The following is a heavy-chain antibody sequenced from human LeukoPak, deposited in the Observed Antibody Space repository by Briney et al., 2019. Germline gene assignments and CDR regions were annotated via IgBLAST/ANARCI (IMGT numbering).Heavy chain of an antibody. CDR2: IKQDGSEK. Sequence: PGGSLRLSYAASGFTFSSYWMSWVRQAPGKGLEWVANIKQDGSEKYYVDSVKGRFTISRDNAKNSLYLQMNSLRAGDTAVYYCARGLRFLEWPEPFDYWGQGTLVTVSS. CDR3: ARGLRFLEWPEPFDY. J-gene: IGHJ4*02. V-gene: IGHV3-7*01. CDR1: GFTFSSYW. D-gene: IGHD3-3*01.